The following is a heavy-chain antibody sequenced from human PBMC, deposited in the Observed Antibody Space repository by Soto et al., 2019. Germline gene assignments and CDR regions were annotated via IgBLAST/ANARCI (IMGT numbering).Heavy chain of an antibody. D-gene: IGHD3-3*01. V-gene: IGHV5-51*01. J-gene: IGHJ2*01. Sequence: GESLKISCKGSGYSFTSDWIGWVRQMPGKGLEWMGVIYPGDSDTRYSPSFQGQVTISADKSISTAYLQWSSLKASDTAMYYCASWGRNYDFWSGYYENWYFDLWGRGTLVTVSS. CDR3: ASWGRNYDFWSGYYENWYFDL. CDR1: GYSFTSDW. CDR2: IYPGDSDT.